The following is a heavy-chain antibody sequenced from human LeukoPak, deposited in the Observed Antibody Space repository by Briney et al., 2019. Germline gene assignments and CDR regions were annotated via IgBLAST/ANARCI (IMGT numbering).Heavy chain of an antibody. CDR1: GGSISSGSYY. CDR2: IYTSGST. D-gene: IGHD6-13*01. J-gene: IGHJ6*03. Sequence: SETLSLTCTVSGGSISSGSYYWSWIRQPAGKGLEWIGRIYTSGSTNYNPSLKSRVTISVDTSKNQFSLKLNSVTAADTAVYYCARARVLGSNYYYYMDVWGKGTTVTVSS. V-gene: IGHV4-61*02. CDR3: ARARVLGSNYYYYMDV.